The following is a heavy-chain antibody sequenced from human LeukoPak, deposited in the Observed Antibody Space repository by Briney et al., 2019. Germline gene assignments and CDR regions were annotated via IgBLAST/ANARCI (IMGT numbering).Heavy chain of an antibody. CDR3: ARASGVIPLLPVY. D-gene: IGHD4-23*01. Sequence: GGSLRLSCAASGFTFSSYGMHWVRQAPGKGLEWVAVIWYDGSNKYYADSVKGRFTISRDNSKNTLYLQMNSLRAEDTAVYYCARASGVIPLLPVYWGQGTLVTVSS. CDR1: GFTFSSYG. V-gene: IGHV3-33*01. CDR2: IWYDGSNK. J-gene: IGHJ4*02.